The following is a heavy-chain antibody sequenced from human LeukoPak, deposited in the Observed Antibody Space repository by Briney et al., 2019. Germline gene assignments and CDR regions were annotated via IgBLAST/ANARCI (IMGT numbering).Heavy chain of an antibody. CDR1: GGSISSSSYY. J-gene: IGHJ5*02. V-gene: IGHV4-39*01. D-gene: IGHD3-10*01. CDR3: ARHRAIPMVRGVISWFDP. Sequence: SETLSLTCTVSGGSISSSSYYWGWIRQPPGKGLEWIVSIYYSGSTYYNPSLNSRVTISVDPSKTQFSLKLTSVTAADTAVYYCARHRAIPMVRGVISWFDPWGQGTLVTVSS. CDR2: IYYSGST.